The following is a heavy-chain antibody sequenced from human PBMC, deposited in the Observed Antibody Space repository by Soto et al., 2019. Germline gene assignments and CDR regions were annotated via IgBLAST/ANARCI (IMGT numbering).Heavy chain of an antibody. V-gene: IGHV3-53*04. Sequence: EVQLVESGGGLVQPGGSLRLSCAASGFTVSSNYMSWVRQAPGKGLEWVSVIYGDGSTYYADSVKGRFTISRHNYKNTLYLQMNSLRPEDTAVYYCARGSSGYGYDAFDIWGQGTMVTVSS. CDR1: GFTVSSNY. CDR2: IYGDGST. CDR3: ARGSSGYGYDAFDI. D-gene: IGHD5-12*01. J-gene: IGHJ3*02.